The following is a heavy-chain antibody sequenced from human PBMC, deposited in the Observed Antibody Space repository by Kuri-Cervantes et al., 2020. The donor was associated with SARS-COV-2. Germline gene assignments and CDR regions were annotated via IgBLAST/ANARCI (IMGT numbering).Heavy chain of an antibody. CDR3: ARGRYSSSYWFDP. Sequence: GGSLRLSCKASGVNLSSYAIAWVRQATGQGLEWMGWMNPNSGNTGYAQKFQGRVTITRNTSISTAYMELSSLRSEDTAVYYCARGRYSSSYWFDPWGQGTLVTVSS. V-gene: IGHV1-8*01. D-gene: IGHD6-6*01. J-gene: IGHJ5*02. CDR2: MNPNSGNT. CDR1: GVNLSSYA.